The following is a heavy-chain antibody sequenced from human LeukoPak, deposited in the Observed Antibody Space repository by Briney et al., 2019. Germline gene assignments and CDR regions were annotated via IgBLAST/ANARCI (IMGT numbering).Heavy chain of an antibody. D-gene: IGHD3-10*01. CDR3: ARSRFGEFTL. J-gene: IGHJ4*02. CDR2: INHSGST. V-gene: IGHV4-34*01. Sequence: PSETLSLTCAVYGGSFSGYYWSWIRQPPGKGLEWIGEINHSGSTNYNPSLKSRVTISVDTSKNQFSLKLSSVTAADTAVYYCARSRFGEFTLWGQGTLLTVSS. CDR1: GGSFSGYY.